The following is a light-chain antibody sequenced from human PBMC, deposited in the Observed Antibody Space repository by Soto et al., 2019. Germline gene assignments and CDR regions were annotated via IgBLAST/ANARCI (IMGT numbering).Light chain of an antibody. CDR1: QSVSSN. V-gene: IGKV3-15*01. CDR2: GAS. CDR3: QQYNKWPPLT. J-gene: IGKJ4*01. Sequence: EIVLTQSPGTLSLSPGERATLSCRASQSVSSNLAWYQHKPGQAPRLLIYGASTRATGTPARFSGSGSGTEFTLTISSLQSEDFAVYYCQQYNKWPPLTFGGGTKVDIK.